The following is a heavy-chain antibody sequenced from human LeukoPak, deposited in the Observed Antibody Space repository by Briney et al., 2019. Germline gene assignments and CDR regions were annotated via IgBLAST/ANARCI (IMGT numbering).Heavy chain of an antibody. V-gene: IGHV4-59*01. Sequence: SETLSPTCSVSGASTTSYYWNWIRQAPGKGLEWIGYIYSDGTTSYSPSLRSRVTISIDTSRNQFSLKLSSVTAADAAVYYCARDTRSYDTSGYYYFDYWGQGALVTVSS. J-gene: IGHJ4*02. CDR3: ARDTRSYDTSGYYYFDY. CDR1: GASTTSYY. CDR2: IYSDGTT. D-gene: IGHD3-22*01.